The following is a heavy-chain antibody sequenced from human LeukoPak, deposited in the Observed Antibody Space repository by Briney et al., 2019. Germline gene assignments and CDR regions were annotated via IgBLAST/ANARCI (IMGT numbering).Heavy chain of an antibody. CDR1: GYTFTIYD. CDR2: MNPNSGNT. CDR3: ARGSSGWLFDY. J-gene: IGHJ4*02. D-gene: IGHD6-19*01. V-gene: IGHV1-8*03. Sequence: ASVKVSCKASGYTFTIYDINWVGQATGQGLEWMGWMNPNSGNTVYAQKFQGRVTITRNASISTAYMELSSLRSEDTAVYYCARGSSGWLFDYWGQGTLVTVSS.